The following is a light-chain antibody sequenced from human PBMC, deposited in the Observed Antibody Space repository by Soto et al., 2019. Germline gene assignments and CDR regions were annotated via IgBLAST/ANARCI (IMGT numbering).Light chain of an antibody. V-gene: IGLV1-44*01. Sequence: QSVLTQAPPASGTPGQRVTISCSGSSSNIGSNTVNWYQQLPGTAPKLLIYTNNQRPSGVPDRFSGSRSGTSASLAISGLQSEDEADYYCAAWDVSLNGPVFGGGTKVTVL. J-gene: IGLJ3*02. CDR2: TNN. CDR3: AAWDVSLNGPV. CDR1: SSNIGSNT.